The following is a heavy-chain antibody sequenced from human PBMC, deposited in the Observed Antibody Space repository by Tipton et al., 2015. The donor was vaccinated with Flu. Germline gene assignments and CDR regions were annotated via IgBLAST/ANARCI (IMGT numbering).Heavy chain of an antibody. Sequence: TLSLTCAVSGDSISSDYHWGWIRQFSGKGLEWIGTVSRSGSTIYSPSLKSRVTISIDRSKNQFSLNLKSVTAADMAVYYCARRDYTNYVSDPKSWFDPWGQGTLVAVSS. V-gene: IGHV4-38-2*01. D-gene: IGHD4-11*01. CDR1: GDSISSDYH. CDR2: VSRSGST. CDR3: ARRDYTNYVSDPKSWFDP. J-gene: IGHJ5*02.